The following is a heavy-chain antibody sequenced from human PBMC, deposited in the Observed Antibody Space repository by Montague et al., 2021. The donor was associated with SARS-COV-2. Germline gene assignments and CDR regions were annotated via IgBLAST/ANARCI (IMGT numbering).Heavy chain of an antibody. J-gene: IGHJ4*02. CDR3: AREGLGNYYDSSGYYPSDY. Sequence: SLRLSCAASGFTFSSYAMHWVRQAPGKGLEWVAVISYDGSNKYYVDSVKGRFTISRDNSKNTLYLQMNSLRAEDTAVYYCAREGLGNYYDSSGYYPSDYWGQGTLVTVPS. D-gene: IGHD3-22*01. CDR1: GFTFSSYA. CDR2: ISYDGSNK. V-gene: IGHV3-30*04.